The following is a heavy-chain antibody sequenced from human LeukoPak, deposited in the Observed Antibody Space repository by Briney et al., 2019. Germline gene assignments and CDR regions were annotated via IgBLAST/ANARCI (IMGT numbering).Heavy chain of an antibody. Sequence: PSETLSLTCAVYGGSFSGYYWSWIRQPPGKGLEWIGEINHSGSTNYNPSLKSRVTISVDTSKNQFSLKLISVTAADTAVYYCALAYCGGDCYEGAFDIWGQGTMVTVSS. V-gene: IGHV4-34*01. CDR1: GGSFSGYY. J-gene: IGHJ3*02. CDR3: ALAYCGGDCYEGAFDI. CDR2: INHSGST. D-gene: IGHD2-21*02.